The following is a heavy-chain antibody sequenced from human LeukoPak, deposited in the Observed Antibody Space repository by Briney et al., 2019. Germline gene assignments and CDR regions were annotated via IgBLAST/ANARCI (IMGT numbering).Heavy chain of an antibody. V-gene: IGHV3-7*04. CDR1: GFTFSSYW. CDR2: INQGGSEE. Sequence: QPGGSLRLSCAASGFTFSSYWMSWVRQAPGKGLEWVANINQGGSEEYYVDSVKGRFTISRDNAKNSLYLQMNSLRAEDTAVYYCVRGRYSSGWYGYFDYWGQRTLVTVSS. J-gene: IGHJ4*02. CDR3: VRGRYSSGWYGYFDY. D-gene: IGHD6-19*01.